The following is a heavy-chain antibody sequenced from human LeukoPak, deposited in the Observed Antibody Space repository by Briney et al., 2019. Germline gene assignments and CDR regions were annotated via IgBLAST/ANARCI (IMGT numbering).Heavy chain of an antibody. CDR2: ISHRGST. J-gene: IGHJ4*02. V-gene: IGHV4-38-2*02. D-gene: IGHD3/OR15-3a*01. CDR3: ARGAEYYAIWRRYDGYSDY. CDR1: GYSISSGYY. Sequence: PSETLSLTCTVSGYSISSGYYWGWIRQPRGKGLEWVGSISHRGSTYYNLSLRSRITIALDRSKQNFSLKLPSVTAADTAVYFCARGAEYYAIWRRYDGYSDYWGQGISLTVSS.